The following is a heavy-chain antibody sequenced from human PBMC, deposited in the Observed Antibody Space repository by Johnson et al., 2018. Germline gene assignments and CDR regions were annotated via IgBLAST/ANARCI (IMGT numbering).Heavy chain of an antibody. J-gene: IGHJ3*02. D-gene: IGHD2-8*01. CDR3: AKDSEVFCTKGVCWPANALDI. CDR1: GFTFSSYG. V-gene: IGHV3-30*18. Sequence: QVQLVQSGGGVVQPGRSLRLSCAASGFTFSSYGMHWVRQAPGKGLEWVAVISYDGSNKYYADSVKGRFTISRDNSKTTLYLQMNRLTGEDTAGYYCAKDSEVFCTKGVCWPANALDIWGQGTMVTVSS. CDR2: ISYDGSNK.